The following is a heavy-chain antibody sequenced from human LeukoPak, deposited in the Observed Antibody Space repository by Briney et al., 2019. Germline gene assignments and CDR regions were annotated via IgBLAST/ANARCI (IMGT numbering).Heavy chain of an antibody. D-gene: IGHD2-8*01. CDR2: TYYRSTWHN. CDR3: AKSAYFREYFDY. V-gene: IGHV6-1*01. J-gene: IGHJ4*02. CDR1: GDSVSSISAT. Sequence: SQTLSLTCALSGDSVSSISATWNWIRQSPSRGLEWLGRTYYRSTWHNDYAASVKSQITINPDTSKNQFFLQLNSVTLEDTAVYYCAKSAYFREYFDYWGQGILATVSS.